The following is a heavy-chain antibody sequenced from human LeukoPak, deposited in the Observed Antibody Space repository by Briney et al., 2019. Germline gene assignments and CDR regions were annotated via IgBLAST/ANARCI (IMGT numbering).Heavy chain of an antibody. D-gene: IGHD2-15*01. CDR2: IYYSGST. CDR3: ARAQRYCSGGSCYYFDY. Sequence: PSETLSLTCTVSGGSISSYYWSWIRQPPGKGLEWIGYIYYSGSTNYNPSLKSRATISVDTSKNQFSLKLSSVTAADTAVYYCARAQRYCSGGSCYYFDYWGQGTLVTVSS. J-gene: IGHJ4*02. V-gene: IGHV4-59*01. CDR1: GGSISSYY.